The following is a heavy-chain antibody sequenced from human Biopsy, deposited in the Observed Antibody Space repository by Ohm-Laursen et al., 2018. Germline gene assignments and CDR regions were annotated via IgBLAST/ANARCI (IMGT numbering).Heavy chain of an antibody. J-gene: IGHJ4*02. CDR2: IYTSGIT. Sequence: SETLSLTCTVSGGSLSSYSWSWIRQPAGKGLEWIGQIYTSGITNYNPSLKSRFTMSVDTSKNKFSLRVSSVTAADTAIYYCATTTMDTSGWYGNYFDSWGQGALVTVSS. CDR1: GGSLSSYS. CDR3: ATTTMDTSGWYGNYFDS. V-gene: IGHV4-4*07. D-gene: IGHD6-19*01.